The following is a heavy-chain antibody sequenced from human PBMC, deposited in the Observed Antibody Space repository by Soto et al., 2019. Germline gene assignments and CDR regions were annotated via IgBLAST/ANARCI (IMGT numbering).Heavy chain of an antibody. J-gene: IGHJ4*02. V-gene: IGHV5-51*01. CDR1: GYSFTSYW. CDR2: IYPGDSDT. CDR3: AISAAYYYDSSVHYLFDY. Sequence: GESLKISCKGSGYSFTSYWIGWVRQMPGKGLEWMGIIYPGDSDTRYSPSFQGQVTISADKSISTAYLQWSSLKASDTAMYYCAISAAYYYDSSVHYLFDYWGQGTLVTVSS. D-gene: IGHD3-22*01.